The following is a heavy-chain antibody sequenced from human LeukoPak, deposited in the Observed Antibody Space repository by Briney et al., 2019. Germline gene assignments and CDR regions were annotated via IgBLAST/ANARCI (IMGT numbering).Heavy chain of an antibody. J-gene: IGHJ4*02. CDR1: GFPFSVYG. V-gene: IGHV3-33*01. CDR2: VGHDGTFQ. Sequence: PGGFLRLSCAASGFPFSVYGMHWVRQAPGKGLEWLTVVGHDGTFQRYADSVKGRFTISRDNSMNTLYLQMNSLRVDDTSVYYCARDKGRGRYDDDWGQGTLVVVSS. D-gene: IGHD3-16*01. CDR3: ARDKGRGRYDDD.